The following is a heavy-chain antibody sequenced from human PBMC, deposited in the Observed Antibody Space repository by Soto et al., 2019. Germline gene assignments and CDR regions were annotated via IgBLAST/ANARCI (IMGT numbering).Heavy chain of an antibody. V-gene: IGHV1-8*01. D-gene: IGHD1-26*01. J-gene: IGHJ4*02. CDR2: MNPNSGNT. CDR1: GYTFTGYD. CDR3: AGEKVGTTGIDF. Sequence: QAQLVQSGAEVKKPGASVKVSCKASGYTFTGYDINWVRQATGQGLEWMGWMNPNSGNTGYAQNFQGRVTMNRDNSITTAYMELTSLRDDDSAGYYRAGEKVGTTGIDFWGQGTLVNVSS.